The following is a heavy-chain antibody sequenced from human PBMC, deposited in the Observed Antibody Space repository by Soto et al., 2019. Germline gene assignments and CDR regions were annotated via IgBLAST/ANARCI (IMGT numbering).Heavy chain of an antibody. Sequence: QLQLQESGPGLVKPSETLSLTCTVSGGSISSSSYFWGWIRQPPGKGVEWIGSIYYSGSTYYNPSRKRRVTVSVDPSKNQFSLKLSSVTAADTAVYYFARHPSDFWFDPWGQGTLVTVSS. CDR2: IYYSGST. V-gene: IGHV4-39*01. CDR1: GGSISSSSYF. J-gene: IGHJ5*02. D-gene: IGHD2-21*02. CDR3: ARHPSDFWFDP.